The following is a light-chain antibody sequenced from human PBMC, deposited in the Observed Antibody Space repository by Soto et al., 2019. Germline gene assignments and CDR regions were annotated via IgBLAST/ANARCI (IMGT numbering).Light chain of an antibody. J-gene: IGLJ2*01. CDR3: YSFAGSATIV. CDR1: SSDIGGYNL. CDR2: EAT. V-gene: IGLV2-23*02. Sequence: QSVLTQPASVSGSPGQSITISCTGTSSDIGGYNLVSWYQQHPGKAPKLIIYEATKRPSGVSDRFSGSRSGNTASLTISALQAEDEADYSCYSFAGSATIVFGGGTKLTVL.